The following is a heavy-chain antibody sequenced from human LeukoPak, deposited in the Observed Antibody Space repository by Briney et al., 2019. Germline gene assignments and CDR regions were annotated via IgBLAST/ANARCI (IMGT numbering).Heavy chain of an antibody. CDR3: ARGLEKWELLLALAFDI. D-gene: IGHD1-26*01. CDR1: GGSFSGYY. V-gene: IGHV4-34*01. Sequence: SETLSLTCAVYGGSFSGYYWSWIRQPPGKGLEWIGEINHSGSTNYNPSLKSRVTISVDTSKNQFSLKLSSVTAADTAVYYCARGLEKWELLLALAFDIWGQGTMVTVSS. CDR2: INHSGST. J-gene: IGHJ3*02.